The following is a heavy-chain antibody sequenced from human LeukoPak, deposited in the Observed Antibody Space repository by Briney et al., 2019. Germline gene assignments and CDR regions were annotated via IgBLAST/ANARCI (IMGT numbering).Heavy chain of an antibody. J-gene: IGHJ4*02. CDR1: GFIFSKAW. CDR3: TTVTRAPAAMDY. Sequence: GGSLRLSCAASGFIFSKAWMSWVRQAPGKGLGSVGRIKSKPDGGTTDYAAPVKGRFTISRDDSKTTLYLQMNSLKTEDTAVYYCTTVTRAPAAMDYWGQGTLVTVSS. V-gene: IGHV3-15*01. CDR2: IKSKPDGGTT. D-gene: IGHD2-2*01.